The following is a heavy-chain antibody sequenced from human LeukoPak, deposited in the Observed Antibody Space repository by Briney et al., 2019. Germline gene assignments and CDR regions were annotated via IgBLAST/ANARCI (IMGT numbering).Heavy chain of an antibody. V-gene: IGHV4-39*01. CDR1: GGSISSSSYY. Sequence: SETLSLTCTVSGGSISSSSYYWGWIRQPPGKGLEWIGSIYYSGSTYYNPSLKSRVTISVDTSKNQFSLKLSSVTAADTAVYYCARRDYYYYYMGVWGKGTTVTISS. CDR3: ARRDYYYYYMGV. CDR2: IYYSGST. J-gene: IGHJ6*03.